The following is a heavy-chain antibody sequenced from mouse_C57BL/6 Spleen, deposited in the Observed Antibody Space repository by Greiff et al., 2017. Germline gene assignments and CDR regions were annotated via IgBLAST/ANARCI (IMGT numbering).Heavy chain of an antibody. V-gene: IGHV5-4*03. CDR3: ARRGAGYFDV. CDR2: ISDGGSYT. CDR1: GFTFSSYA. J-gene: IGHJ1*03. Sequence: EVQVVESGGGLVKPGGSLKLSCAASGFTFSSYAMSWVRQTPEKRLEWVATISDGGSYTYYPDNVKGRFTISRDNAKNNLYLQMSHLKSEDTAMYYCARRGAGYFDVWGTGTTVTVSS.